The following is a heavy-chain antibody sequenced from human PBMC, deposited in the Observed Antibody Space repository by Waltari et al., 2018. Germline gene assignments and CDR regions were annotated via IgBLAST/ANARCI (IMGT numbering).Heavy chain of an antibody. V-gene: IGHV4-4*07. Sequence: QVQLQALGPGLVKLSEPLSLTCYFTGGPIGIYCWSWIRQPAGKVLEWIGRVYATGSTNDNPSLKGRVTMSLDTSKNLFSLKLSSVTAADTAVYYCATGPRYDNYGWFDPWGQGTLVTVSS. J-gene: IGHJ5*02. D-gene: IGHD4-17*01. CDR3: ATGPRYDNYGWFDP. CDR2: VYATGST. CDR1: GGPIGIYC.